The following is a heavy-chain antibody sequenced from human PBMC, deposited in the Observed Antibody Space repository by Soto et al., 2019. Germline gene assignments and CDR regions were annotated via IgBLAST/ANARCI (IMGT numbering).Heavy chain of an antibody. D-gene: IGHD2-2*02. Sequence: EVQLVESGGGLVQPGGSLRLSCAASGFTFSSYWMSWVRQAPGKGLEWVANIKQDGSEKYYVDSVKGRFTISRDNAKNSLYLQMNSLRAEDTAVYYCAREGGDQGVLYLNYYYYGMDVWGQGTTVTVSS. CDR2: IKQDGSEK. CDR3: AREGGDQGVLYLNYYYYGMDV. CDR1: GFTFSSYW. J-gene: IGHJ6*02. V-gene: IGHV3-7*05.